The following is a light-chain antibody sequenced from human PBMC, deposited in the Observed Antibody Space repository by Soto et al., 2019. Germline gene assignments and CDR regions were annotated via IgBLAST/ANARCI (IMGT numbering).Light chain of an antibody. V-gene: IGLV2-14*01. CDR2: EVT. Sequence: QSVLTQPASVSGSPGQSITISCAGTRDDIGAYDYVSWYQQHPGNAPKLLVYEVTNRPSGVSDRFSGSKSGNTASLTISGLQAEEEADYYCNSYTNSRAVVFGRGTKVTVL. CDR3: NSYTNSRAVV. J-gene: IGLJ2*01. CDR1: RDDIGAYDY.